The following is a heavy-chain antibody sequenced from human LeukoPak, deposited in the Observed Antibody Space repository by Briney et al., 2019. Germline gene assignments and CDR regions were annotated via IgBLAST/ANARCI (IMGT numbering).Heavy chain of an antibody. V-gene: IGHV1-18*01. CDR2: ISAYNGNT. CDR3: ARGLRFLEWLLTHDY. J-gene: IGHJ4*02. CDR1: GYTFTSYG. D-gene: IGHD3-3*01. Sequence: ASVKVSCKASGYTFTSYGISWVRQAPGQGLEWMGWISAYNGNTNYAQKLQGRVTMTTDTSTSTAYMELRSLRSDDTALYYCARGLRFLEWLLTHDYWGQGTLVTVSS.